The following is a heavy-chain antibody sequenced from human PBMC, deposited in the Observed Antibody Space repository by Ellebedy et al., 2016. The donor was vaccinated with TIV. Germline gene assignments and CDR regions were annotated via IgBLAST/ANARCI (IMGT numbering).Heavy chain of an antibody. Sequence: GESLKISCAASGFTFSSYAMSWVRQAPGKGLEWVSAISGSGGSTYYSDSVKGRFTISRDNSKNTLYLQMNSLRAEDTAVYYCATDGDYYGSVSYYPHNAFDIWGQGRMVTVSS. V-gene: IGHV3-23*01. CDR2: ISGSGGST. CDR3: ATDGDYYGSVSYYPHNAFDI. D-gene: IGHD3-10*01. J-gene: IGHJ3*02. CDR1: GFTFSSYA.